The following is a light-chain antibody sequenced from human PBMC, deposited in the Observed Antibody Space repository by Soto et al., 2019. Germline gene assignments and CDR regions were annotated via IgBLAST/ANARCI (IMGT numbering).Light chain of an antibody. Sequence: AIRMNQSPSSLSASAGDRVAIACRASQDVGSYLAWYQQKPGQAPKLLIYGASTLKSGVPSRFSGGGSGTYFTLTISCLQSVELATYYCQHYKNYPWTFRQGTKLELK. J-gene: IGKJ1*01. CDR1: QDVGSY. V-gene: IGKV1-8*01. CDR3: QHYKNYPWT. CDR2: GAS.